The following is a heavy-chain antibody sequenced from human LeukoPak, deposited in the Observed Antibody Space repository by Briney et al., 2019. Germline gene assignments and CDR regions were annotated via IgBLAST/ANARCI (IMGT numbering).Heavy chain of an antibody. D-gene: IGHD3-16*02. V-gene: IGHV3-23*01. CDR1: GFTFTTYA. J-gene: IGHJ4*02. Sequence: PGGSLRLSCAASGFTFTTYAMSWVRQPPGKGLEWVSSISGSGGNTNYADPVQGRFTFSRDNSKNTLYLQMNSLRAEDTAVYYCAKGGGLRAGASYRIDYWGQGTLVTVSS. CDR3: AKGGGLRAGASYRIDY. CDR2: ISGSGGNT.